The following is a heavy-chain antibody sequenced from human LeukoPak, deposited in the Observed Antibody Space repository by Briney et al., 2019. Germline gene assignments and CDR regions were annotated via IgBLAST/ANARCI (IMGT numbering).Heavy chain of an antibody. V-gene: IGHV3-23*01. D-gene: IGHD2-15*01. CDR2: ISGGGGST. CDR3: AKGVPGWSYYFDY. Sequence: GGSLRLSCAASGFIFSDYWMHWVRQGPGKGLEWVSGISGGGGSTYYADSVKGRFTIFRDSSKNTLYLLMNSLRAEDTAVYYCAKGVPGWSYYFDYWGQGTLVTVSS. CDR1: GFIFSDYW. J-gene: IGHJ4*02.